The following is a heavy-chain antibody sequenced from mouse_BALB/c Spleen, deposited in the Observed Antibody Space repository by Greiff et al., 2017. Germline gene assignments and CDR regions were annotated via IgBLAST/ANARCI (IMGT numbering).Heavy chain of an antibody. CDR2: ISSGGSYT. J-gene: IGHJ3*01. V-gene: IGHV5-9-3*01. D-gene: IGHD2-14*01. CDR1: GFTFSSYA. Sequence: EVKVVESGGGLVKPGGSLKLSCAASGFTFSSYAMSWVRQTPEKRLEWVATISSGGSYTYYPDSVKGRFTISRDNAKNTLYLQMSSLRSEDTAMYYCARRNYRYDGASAWGQGTLVTVSA. CDR3: ARRNYRYDGASA.